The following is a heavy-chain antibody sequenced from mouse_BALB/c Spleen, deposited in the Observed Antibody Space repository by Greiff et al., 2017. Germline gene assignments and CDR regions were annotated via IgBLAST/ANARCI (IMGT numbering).Heavy chain of an antibody. CDR1: GFTFNTYA. CDR2: IRSKSNNYAT. CDR3: VRQSFITTVVAPYAMDY. Sequence: EVMLVESGGGLVQPKGSLKLSCAASGFTFNTYAMNWVRQAPGKGLEWVARIRSKSNNYATYYADSVKDRFTISRDDSQSMLYLQMNNLKTEDTAMYYCVRQSFITTVVAPYAMDYWGQGTSVTVSS. J-gene: IGHJ4*01. V-gene: IGHV10-1*02. D-gene: IGHD1-1*01.